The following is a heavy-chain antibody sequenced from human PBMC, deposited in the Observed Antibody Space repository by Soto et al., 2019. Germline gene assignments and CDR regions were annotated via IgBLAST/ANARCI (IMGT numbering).Heavy chain of an antibody. V-gene: IGHV1-69*01. CDR2: IIPIFETT. J-gene: IGHJ6*02. Sequence: QVQLVQSGAEVKKPGSSVKVSCKASGGTFSNYAFSWVRQVPGQGLEWMGGIIPIFETTNYAQKFQGRGTSTADESTRTTSMELSSLSSEDRAVFFCARDMIPAAISYRYYAMDVWGQGTTVTVSS. CDR3: ARDMIPAAISYRYYAMDV. CDR1: GGTFSNYA. D-gene: IGHD2-2*01.